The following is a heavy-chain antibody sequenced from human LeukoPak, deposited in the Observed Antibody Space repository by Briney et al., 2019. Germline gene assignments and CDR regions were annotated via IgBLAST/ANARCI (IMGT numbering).Heavy chain of an antibody. D-gene: IGHD3-10*01. CDR3: ARDPGSGSQFSYWFDP. J-gene: IGHJ5*02. CDR1: GYTFTSYG. CDR2: ISAYNGNT. Sequence: ASVKVSCKASGYTFTSYGISWVRQAPGQGLEWMGWISAYNGNTNYAQKLQGRVTMTTDTPTSTAYMELRSLRSDDTAVYYCARDPGSGSQFSYWFDPWGQGTLVTVSS. V-gene: IGHV1-18*04.